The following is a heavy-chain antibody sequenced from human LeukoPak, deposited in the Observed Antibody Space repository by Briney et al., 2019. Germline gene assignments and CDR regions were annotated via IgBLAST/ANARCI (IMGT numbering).Heavy chain of an antibody. CDR2: INPNSGGT. Sequence: ASVKVSCKASGYTFTGYYMHWVRQAPGQGLEWMGWINPNSGGTNYAQKFQGRVTMTRDTSISTAYMELSRLRSDDTAVYYCARDGAMIAVAGTFSDYWGQGTLVTVSS. CDR3: ARDGAMIAVAGTFSDY. J-gene: IGHJ4*02. D-gene: IGHD6-19*01. V-gene: IGHV1-2*02. CDR1: GYTFTGYY.